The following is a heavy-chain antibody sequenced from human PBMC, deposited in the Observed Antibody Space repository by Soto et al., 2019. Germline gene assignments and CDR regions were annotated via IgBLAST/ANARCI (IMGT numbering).Heavy chain of an antibody. J-gene: IGHJ4*02. V-gene: IGHV3-48*01. CDR2: ISSSSSTI. D-gene: IGHD3-9*01. Sequence: EVQLVESGGGLVQPGGSLRLSCAASGFTFSSYSMNWVRQAPGKGLEWVSYISSSSSTIYYADSVKGRFTISRDNAKNSLYLQMNSLGAEDTAVYYCAKYYDILTGYSQLDYWGQGTLVTVSS. CDR1: GFTFSSYS. CDR3: AKYYDILTGYSQLDY.